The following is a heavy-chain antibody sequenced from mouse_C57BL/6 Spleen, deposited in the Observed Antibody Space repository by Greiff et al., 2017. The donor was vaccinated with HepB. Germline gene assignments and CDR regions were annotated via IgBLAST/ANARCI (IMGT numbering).Heavy chain of an antibody. Sequence: EVKLMESGGDLVKPGGSLKLSCAASGFTFSSYGMSWVRQTPDKRLEWVATISSGGSYTYYPDSVKGRFTISRDNAKNTLYLQMSSLKSEDTAMYYCARLNDYDGYYAMDYWGQGTSVTVSS. D-gene: IGHD2-4*01. CDR3: ARLNDYDGYYAMDY. J-gene: IGHJ4*01. CDR2: ISSGGSYT. CDR1: GFTFSSYG. V-gene: IGHV5-6*01.